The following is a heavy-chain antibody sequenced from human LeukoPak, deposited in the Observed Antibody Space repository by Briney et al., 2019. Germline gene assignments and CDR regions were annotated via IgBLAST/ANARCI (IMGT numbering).Heavy chain of an antibody. CDR2: MNPNSGNT. V-gene: IGHV1-8*03. CDR1: GYTFTSYD. J-gene: IGHJ4*02. D-gene: IGHD6-13*01. Sequence: GASVKVSCKASGYTFTSYDINWVRQATGQGLEWMGWMNPNSGNTGYAQKFQGRVTITRNTSISTAYMEPSSLRSEDTAVYYCARGPIASSWSLGYWGQGTLVTVSS. CDR3: ARGPIASSWSLGY.